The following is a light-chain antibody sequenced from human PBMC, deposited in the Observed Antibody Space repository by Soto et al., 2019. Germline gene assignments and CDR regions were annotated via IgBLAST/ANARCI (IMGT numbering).Light chain of an antibody. CDR3: SSYTSTMTKV. CDR2: DVV. CDR1: SSDVGGFNS. V-gene: IGLV2-14*03. Sequence: QSVLTQPASVSGSPGQSITISRTGTSSDVGGFNSVSWYQLRPGTAPKLILYDVVDRPSGVSYRFSGSKSGNTASLTISGLQAADEADYFCSSYTSTMTKVFGSGTKVTVL. J-gene: IGLJ1*01.